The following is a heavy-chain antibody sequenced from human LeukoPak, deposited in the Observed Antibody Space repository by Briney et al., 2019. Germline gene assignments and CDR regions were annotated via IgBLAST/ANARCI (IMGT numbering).Heavy chain of an antibody. CDR1: GGSFSGYY. Sequence: SETLSLTCAVYGGSFSGYYWSWIRQPPGKGLEWIGEINHSGSTNYNPSLKSRVTISVDTSKNQFSLKLSSVTAADTAVYYCARGRLFYDSSGYYGYWGQGTLVTVSS. J-gene: IGHJ4*02. V-gene: IGHV4-34*01. CDR2: INHSGST. D-gene: IGHD3-22*01. CDR3: ARGRLFYDSSGYYGY.